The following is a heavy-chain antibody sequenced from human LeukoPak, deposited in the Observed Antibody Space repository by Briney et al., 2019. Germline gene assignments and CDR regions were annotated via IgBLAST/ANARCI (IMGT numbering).Heavy chain of an antibody. CDR2: MNPNSGNT. J-gene: IGHJ4*02. CDR1: GYTFTSYD. CDR3: VRGSSYYDSSGYGYFDY. V-gene: IGHV1-8*01. D-gene: IGHD3-22*01. Sequence: GASVKVSCKASGYTFTSYDINWVRQATGQGLEWMGWMNPNSGNTGYAQKFQGRVTMTRNTSISTAYMELSSLRSEDTAVYYCVRGSSYYDSSGYGYFDYWGQGTLVTVSS.